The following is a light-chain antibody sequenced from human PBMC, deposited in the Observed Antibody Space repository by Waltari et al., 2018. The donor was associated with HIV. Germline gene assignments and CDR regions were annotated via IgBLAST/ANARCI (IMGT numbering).Light chain of an antibody. CDR1: QSIDTW. CDR2: KTS. J-gene: IGKJ1*01. CDR3: QHYNTSSPWT. Sequence: DIQMTQSPSTLSTSVGDRITITCRASQSIDTWLAWYQQTPGKAPKLLVYKTSSLQSGVPSRFSGSGSGTEFTLTISSLQPDDFATYYCQHYNTSSPWTFGQGTRVDI. V-gene: IGKV1-5*03.